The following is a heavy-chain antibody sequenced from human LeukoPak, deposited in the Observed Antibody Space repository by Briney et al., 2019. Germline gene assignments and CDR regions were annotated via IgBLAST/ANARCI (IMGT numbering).Heavy chain of an antibody. V-gene: IGHV1-2*04. J-gene: IGHJ4*02. Sequence: ASVKASCKASGYTFTGYYMHWVRQAPGQGLEWMGWINPNSGGTNYAQKFQGWVTMTRDTSISTAYMELSRLRSDDTAVYYCARGAAVAGNIDYWGQGTLVTVSS. CDR3: ARGAAVAGNIDY. D-gene: IGHD6-19*01. CDR2: INPNSGGT. CDR1: GYTFTGYY.